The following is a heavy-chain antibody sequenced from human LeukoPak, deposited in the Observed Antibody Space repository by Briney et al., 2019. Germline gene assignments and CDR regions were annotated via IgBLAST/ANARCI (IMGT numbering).Heavy chain of an antibody. V-gene: IGHV1-46*01. CDR2: INPSGGST. Sequence: GASVKVSCKASGYSFTSYYMHWVRQAPGQWLEWMGIINPSGGSTSYAQKFQGRVTMTRDTSTSIVYMELSSLRSEDTAVYYCARVRDDSSGYYWPVFDYWGQGTLVTVSS. CDR3: ARVRDDSSGYYWPVFDY. D-gene: IGHD3-22*01. CDR1: GYSFTSYY. J-gene: IGHJ4*02.